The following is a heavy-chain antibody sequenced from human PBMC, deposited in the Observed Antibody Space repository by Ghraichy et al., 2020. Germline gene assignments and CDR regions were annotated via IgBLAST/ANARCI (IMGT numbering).Heavy chain of an antibody. D-gene: IGHD3-22*01. J-gene: IGHJ4*02. Sequence: GESLNISCAASGFTFSTYGMHWVRQAPGKGLEWVAVIRYDGSNKYYVDSVKGRFTISRDNSKNTLHLQMNSLRAEDTAVYYCARQGKDDSSGYTFDYWGQGTLVTVSS. CDR2: IRYDGSNK. V-gene: IGHV3-33*01. CDR1: GFTFSTYG. CDR3: ARQGKDDSSGYTFDY.